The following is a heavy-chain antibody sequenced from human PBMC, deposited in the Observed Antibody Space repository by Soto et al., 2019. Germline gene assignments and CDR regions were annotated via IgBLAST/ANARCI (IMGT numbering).Heavy chain of an antibody. CDR2: INYSGST. J-gene: IGHJ5*02. CDR1: GGSFSGYY. Sequence: SETLSLTCAVYGGSFSGYYWSWIRQPPGKGLEWIGEINYSGSTNYNPSLKSRVTISVDTSKNQFSLKLSSVTAADTAVYYCASWIRGYNWFDPWGQGTLVTVSS. CDR3: ASWIRGYNWFDP. V-gene: IGHV4-34*09. D-gene: IGHD5-18*01.